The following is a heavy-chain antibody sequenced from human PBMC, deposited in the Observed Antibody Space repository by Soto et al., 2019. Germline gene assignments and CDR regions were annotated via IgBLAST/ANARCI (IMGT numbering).Heavy chain of an antibody. CDR3: ARGSRYYYENSYDSNIDPPDY. CDR2: IYHSGST. D-gene: IGHD3-22*01. Sequence: PSETISLTCAVSGGTISSGGYSWSWLRQPPGKGLEWIGYIYHSGSTYYNPSLKSRVTISADKSISTAYLQWSSLQASDSAIYYCARGSRYYYENSYDSNIDPPDYWGQGTLVTVSS. J-gene: IGHJ4*02. V-gene: IGHV4-30-2*01. CDR1: GGTISSGGYS.